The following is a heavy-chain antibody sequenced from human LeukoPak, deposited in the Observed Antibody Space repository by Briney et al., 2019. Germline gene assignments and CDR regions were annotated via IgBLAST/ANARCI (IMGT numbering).Heavy chain of an antibody. V-gene: IGHV1-46*01. CDR3: ATEAPRSYRFDY. CDR2: VYTDGGTI. Sequence: ASVKVSCKASGNIFTNYHIHWVRLAPGRGLEWMGAVYTDGGTITNTRSFQHGRVTMTRDVSTRTVYMELSSLSSEDTAVYYCATEAPRSYRFDYWGQEILVTVSS. CDR1: GNIFTNYH. J-gene: IGHJ4*02. D-gene: IGHD3-10*01.